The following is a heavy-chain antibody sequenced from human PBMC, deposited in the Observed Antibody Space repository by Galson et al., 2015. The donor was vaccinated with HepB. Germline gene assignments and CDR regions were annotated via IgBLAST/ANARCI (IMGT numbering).Heavy chain of an antibody. J-gene: IGHJ4*02. CDR1: GFTFSGSA. CDR2: IRSKANSYAT. Sequence: SLRLSCAASGFTFSGSAMHWVRQASGKGLEWVGRIRSKANSYATAYAASVKGRFTISRDDSKNTAYLQMNSLKTEDTAVYYCTAADSSGWPEFDYWGQGTLVTVSS. V-gene: IGHV3-73*01. D-gene: IGHD6-19*01. CDR3: TAADSSGWPEFDY.